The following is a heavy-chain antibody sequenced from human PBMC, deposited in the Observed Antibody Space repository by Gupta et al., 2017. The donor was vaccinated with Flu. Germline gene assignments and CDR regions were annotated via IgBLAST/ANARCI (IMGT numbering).Heavy chain of an antibody. Sequence: FSKYGIHWVRQAPGKGLGWVAVVWHEGEKKDYADSMKGRFTVSRDDSKNTAYLEMKSLRVEDTAVYHCAKGDDYSNDWGQGTLVTVSP. V-gene: IGHV3-33*06. CDR2: VWHEGEKK. CDR3: AKGDDYSND. J-gene: IGHJ4*02. D-gene: IGHD4-4*01. CDR1: FSKYG.